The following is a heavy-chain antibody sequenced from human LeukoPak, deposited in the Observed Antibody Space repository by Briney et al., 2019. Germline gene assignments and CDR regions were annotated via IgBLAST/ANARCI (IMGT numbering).Heavy chain of an antibody. CDR3: AKGELRFKEFDY. Sequence: ASLKVSCKASGYTFTSYYMDWVRHAPGQGLGWMGIINPSAGCASYAQKSQGRVTMTRDTSTSTVYMELSSLSSEDTAVYYCAKGELRFKEFDYWGQGTLVTVSS. CDR1: GYTFTSYY. D-gene: IGHD3-3*01. CDR2: INPSAGCA. V-gene: IGHV1-46*01. J-gene: IGHJ4*02.